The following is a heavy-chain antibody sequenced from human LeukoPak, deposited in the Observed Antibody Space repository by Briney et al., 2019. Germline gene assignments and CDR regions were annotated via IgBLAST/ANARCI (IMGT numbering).Heavy chain of an antibody. CDR2: IIPIFGTA. J-gene: IGHJ5*02. CDR1: GGTFSSYA. V-gene: IGHV1-69*01. CDR3: ARGYCGSELRSWFHP. D-gene: IGHD3-10*01. Sequence: GSSVKVSCKASGGTFSSYAISWVRQAPGQGLEWMGGIIPIFGTANYAQKFQGRVTITADESTSTAYMELSSLRSEDTAVYYCARGYCGSELRSWFHPWGQGTLATVSS.